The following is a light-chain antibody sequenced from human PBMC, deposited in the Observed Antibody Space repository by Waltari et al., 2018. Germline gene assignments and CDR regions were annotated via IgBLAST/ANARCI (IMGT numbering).Light chain of an antibody. CDR2: GAS. V-gene: IGKV3-20*01. CDR3: QQYGSSAPWT. J-gene: IGKJ1*01. Sequence: EFVLTQSPGTLSLSPGETATLSCRASQSVGSSFLSWYQQKPGQAPKLLIYGASKRAAGIPDRFSGSGSGTDFTLTISRLEPEDFAVYYCQQYGSSAPWTFGQGTKVEIK. CDR1: QSVGSSF.